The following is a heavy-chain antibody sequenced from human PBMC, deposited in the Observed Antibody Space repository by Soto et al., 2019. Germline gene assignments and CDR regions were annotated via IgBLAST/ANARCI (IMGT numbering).Heavy chain of an antibody. CDR1: GFTFSTNN. CDR2: ISSSSRTT. CDR3: ATDFSYRGSRTAPY. Sequence: EVQLVESWGGLVQPGGSLRLYCAASGFTFSTNNMIWVRQAPGKGLEWVTYISSSSRTTYYADSVKGRFTISRDNAKNSLYLQMNSLRDEDPAVYYCATDFSYRGSRTAPYLGQGTLVTVSS. D-gene: IGHD3-16*01. J-gene: IGHJ4*02. V-gene: IGHV3-48*02.